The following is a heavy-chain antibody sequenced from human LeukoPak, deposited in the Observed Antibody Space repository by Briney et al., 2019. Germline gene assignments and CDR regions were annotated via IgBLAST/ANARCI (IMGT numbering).Heavy chain of an antibody. J-gene: IGHJ4*02. CDR3: ARGRDGYNDFGYFDY. Sequence: ASVKVSCKASGYTFTSYDINWVRQATGQGLEWMGWMNPNSGNTGYAQKFQGRVTMTRNTSISTAYMELSSLRSDDTAVYYCARGRDGYNDFGYFDYWGQGTLVTVSS. V-gene: IGHV1-8*01. D-gene: IGHD5-24*01. CDR1: GYTFTSYD. CDR2: MNPNSGNT.